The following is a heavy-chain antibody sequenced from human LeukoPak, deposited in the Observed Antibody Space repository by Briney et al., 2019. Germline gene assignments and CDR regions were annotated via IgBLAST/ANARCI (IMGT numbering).Heavy chain of an antibody. J-gene: IGHJ4*02. D-gene: IGHD2-8*02. V-gene: IGHV1-2*02. CDR3: ARVTFLVGNTPFEY. Sequence: GASVKVSCEASGYTFTGYYIHWVRQAPGHGLEWMGWINPNSGDTNYSQNFQGRVTMTRDTSINTAYMELSSLRSDDTAVYYCARVTFLVGNTPFEYWGQGTLVTVSS. CDR2: INPNSGDT. CDR1: GYTFTGYY.